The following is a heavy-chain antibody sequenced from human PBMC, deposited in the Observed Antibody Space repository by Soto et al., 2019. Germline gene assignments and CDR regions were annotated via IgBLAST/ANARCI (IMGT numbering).Heavy chain of an antibody. D-gene: IGHD3-16*01. V-gene: IGHV6-1*01. CDR1: GDSVSGNSAA. CDR2: TYYRSRWYN. Sequence: SQTLSLTCAISGDSVSGNSAAWNWIRQSPSRGLEWLGRTYYRSRWYNDSAVSVKSRITVTPDTSKNQFSLHLNSVTPEDTAVYSCAPEFPYYVSSHSYLAYWRQGALVTVSS. J-gene: IGHJ4*02. CDR3: APEFPYYVSSHSYLAY.